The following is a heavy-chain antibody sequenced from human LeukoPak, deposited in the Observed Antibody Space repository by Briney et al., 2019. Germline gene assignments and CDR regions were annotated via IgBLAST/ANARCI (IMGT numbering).Heavy chain of an antibody. V-gene: IGHV3-30*02. J-gene: IGHJ1*01. CDR1: GFIFSNYG. CDR2: IRYDGSDK. Sequence: GGSLRLSCAASGFIFSNYGIHWVRQAPGKGLEWVAFIRYDGSDKYYTDSVKGRFTISRDNSKNTLYLQMNSLRAEDTAVYYCARVGSSGWYGGDFQHWGQGTLVTVSS. D-gene: IGHD6-19*01. CDR3: ARVGSSGWYGGDFQH.